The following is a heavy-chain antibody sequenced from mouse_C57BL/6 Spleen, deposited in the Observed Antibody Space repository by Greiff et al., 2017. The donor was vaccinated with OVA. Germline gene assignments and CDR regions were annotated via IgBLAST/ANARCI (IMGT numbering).Heavy chain of an antibody. D-gene: IGHD1-1*01. CDR2: IYPRDGST. V-gene: IGHV1-85*01. Sequence: VQLQQSGPELVKPGASVKLSCKASGYTFTSYDINWVKQRPGQGLEWIGWIYPRDGSTKYNEKFKGKATLTVDTSSSTAYMELHSLTSEDSAVYFCVPHYYGSSYAMDYWGQGTSVTVSS. CDR1: GYTFTSYD. CDR3: VPHYYGSSYAMDY. J-gene: IGHJ4*01.